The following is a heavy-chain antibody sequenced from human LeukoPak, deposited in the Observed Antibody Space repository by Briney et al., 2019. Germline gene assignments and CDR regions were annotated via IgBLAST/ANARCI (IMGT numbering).Heavy chain of an antibody. D-gene: IGHD4-23*01. V-gene: IGHV4-59*08. Sequence: PSETLSLTCTVSGASINSYYWSWIRQPPGEGLEWIGYIYYSGSTNYNPSLKSRVTISVDTSKNQFSLRLSSVTAADTAVYYCARRRWGLDYWGQGTLVTVSS. J-gene: IGHJ4*02. CDR2: IYYSGST. CDR3: ARRRWGLDY. CDR1: GASINSYY.